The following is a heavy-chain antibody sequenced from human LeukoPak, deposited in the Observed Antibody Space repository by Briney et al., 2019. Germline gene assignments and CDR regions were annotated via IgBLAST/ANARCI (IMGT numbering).Heavy chain of an antibody. J-gene: IGHJ4*02. Sequence: SETLSLTCTVSGGSISSYYWSWIRQPPGKGLEWIGYIYYSGSTNYNPSLKSRVTLSVDTSKNQFSLKLSSVTAADTAVYYCARGQWLVQGSFDYWGQGTLVTVSS. CDR1: GGSISSYY. CDR3: ARGQWLVQGSFDY. D-gene: IGHD6-19*01. CDR2: IYYSGST. V-gene: IGHV4-59*01.